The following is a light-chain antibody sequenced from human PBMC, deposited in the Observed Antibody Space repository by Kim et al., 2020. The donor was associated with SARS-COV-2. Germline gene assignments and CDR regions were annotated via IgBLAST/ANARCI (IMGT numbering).Light chain of an antibody. Sequence: GQSLTISCTGTSSDVGSYNLVSWYQQHPGKAPKLMIYEVSKRPSGVSNRFSGSKSGNTASLTISGLQAEDEADYYCCSYAGSSTDVFGTGTKVTVL. CDR1: SSDVGSYNL. CDR3: CSYAGSSTDV. V-gene: IGLV2-23*02. J-gene: IGLJ1*01. CDR2: EVS.